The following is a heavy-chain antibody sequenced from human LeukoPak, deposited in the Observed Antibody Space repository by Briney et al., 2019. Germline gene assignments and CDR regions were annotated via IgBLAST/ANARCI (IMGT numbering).Heavy chain of an antibody. CDR3: ARGYTSHFDY. CDR1: GGTFISYA. J-gene: IGHJ4*02. CDR2: IIPIFGTA. D-gene: IGHD6-13*01. V-gene: IGHV1-69*13. Sequence: GASVTVSCKASGGTFISYAISWVRQAPGQGLEWMGGIIPIFGTANYAQKFQGRVTITADESTSTAYMELSSLRSEDTAVYYCARGYTSHFDYWGQGTLVTVSS.